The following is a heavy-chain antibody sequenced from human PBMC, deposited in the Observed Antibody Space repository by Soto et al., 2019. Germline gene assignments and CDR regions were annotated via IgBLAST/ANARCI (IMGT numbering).Heavy chain of an antibody. CDR3: AKDRSGYDLYYFDY. V-gene: IGHV3-23*01. CDR1: GFTFSGYA. Sequence: GGSLRLSCAASGFTFSGYAMSWVRLAPGKGLEWVSAISGGGGGTYYADSVKGRFTISRDNSKNTLYLQMNSLRAEDTAVYYCAKDRSGYDLYYFDYWGQGTLVTVSS. CDR2: ISGGGGGT. D-gene: IGHD5-12*01. J-gene: IGHJ4*02.